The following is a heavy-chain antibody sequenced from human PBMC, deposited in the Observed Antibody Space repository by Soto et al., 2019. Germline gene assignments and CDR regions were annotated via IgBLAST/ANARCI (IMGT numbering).Heavy chain of an antibody. V-gene: IGHV1-46*01. CDR2: INPSGGST. J-gene: IGHJ4*02. Sequence: QVQLVQSGAEVKKPGASVKVSCKASGYTFTSYYMHWVRQAPGQGLEWMGIINPSGGSTSYAQKLQGRVTMTRDTSTSTVYMELSSLRSEDTAVYYCAIEVERGYSYGYLEYWGQGTLVTVSS. D-gene: IGHD5-18*01. CDR3: AIEVERGYSYGYLEY. CDR1: GYTFTSYY.